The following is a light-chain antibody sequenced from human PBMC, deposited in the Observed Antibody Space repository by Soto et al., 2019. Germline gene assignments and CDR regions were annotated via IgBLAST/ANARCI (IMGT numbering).Light chain of an antibody. Sequence: EIVMTQSPATLSVSPGERATLSCRASQSVGSNLAWCQQKPGQAPRLLMYGASTRATGVPARFSGSGSGAEFTLTISSLQSEDFAVYYCQQYNNRPPWTFGQGTKVEIE. V-gene: IGKV3-15*01. J-gene: IGKJ1*01. CDR2: GAS. CDR3: QQYNNRPPWT. CDR1: QSVGSN.